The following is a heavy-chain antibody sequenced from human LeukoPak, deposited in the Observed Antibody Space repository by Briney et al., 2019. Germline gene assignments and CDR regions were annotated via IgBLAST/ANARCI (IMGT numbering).Heavy chain of an antibody. Sequence: GGSLRLSCAASGFPFSSYTMNWVRQAPGKGLEWVSSISTGGNYRYYADSVKGRFTISRDNAKNSLYLQMNSLRAEDTAVYYCARSPSGYFYDYWGRGTLVTVSS. CDR3: ARSPSGYFYDY. CDR1: GFPFSSYT. V-gene: IGHV3-21*01. D-gene: IGHD5-12*01. CDR2: ISTGGNYR. J-gene: IGHJ4*02.